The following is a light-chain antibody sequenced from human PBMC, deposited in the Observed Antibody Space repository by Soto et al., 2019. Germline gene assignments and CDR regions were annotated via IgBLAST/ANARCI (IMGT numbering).Light chain of an antibody. CDR2: EVR. J-gene: IGLJ1*01. Sequence: QSALTQPASVSASPGQSITISCTGTSSDVGGYNYVSWYQQHPDKAPKLMIYEVRNRPSGVSNRFSGSKSGNTASLTISGLQAEDEADYYCSSYTSSSTLDVFGTGTKVTVL. CDR1: SSDVGGYNY. V-gene: IGLV2-14*01. CDR3: SSYTSSSTLDV.